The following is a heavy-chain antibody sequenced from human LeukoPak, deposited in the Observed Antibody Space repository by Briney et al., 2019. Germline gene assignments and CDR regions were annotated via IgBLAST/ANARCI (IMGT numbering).Heavy chain of an antibody. J-gene: IGHJ4*02. CDR2: ISSSSSYI. CDR3: ASGSSSWYTPIH. Sequence: PGGSLRLSCAASGFTFSSYSMNWVRQAPGKGLEWVSSISSSSSYIYYADSVKGRFTISRGNAKNSLYLQMNSLRAEDTAVYYCASGSSSWYTPIHWGQGTLVTVSS. CDR1: GFTFSSYS. D-gene: IGHD6-13*01. V-gene: IGHV3-21*01.